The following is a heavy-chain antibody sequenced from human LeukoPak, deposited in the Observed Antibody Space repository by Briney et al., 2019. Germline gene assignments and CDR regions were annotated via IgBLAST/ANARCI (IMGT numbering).Heavy chain of an antibody. CDR3: ARAYGPFDY. J-gene: IGHJ4*02. V-gene: IGHV4-39*07. Sequence: SETLSLTCTVSGGSISSSSFYWAWIRQPPGKGLEWIGEINHSGSTNYNPSLKSRVSISVDTSKNQFSLKLSSVTAADTAVYYCARAYGPFDYWGQGTLVTVSS. CDR2: INHSGST. D-gene: IGHD4-17*01. CDR1: GGSISSSSFY.